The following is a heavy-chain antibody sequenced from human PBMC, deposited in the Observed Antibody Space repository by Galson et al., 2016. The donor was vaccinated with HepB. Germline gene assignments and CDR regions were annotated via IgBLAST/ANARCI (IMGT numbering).Heavy chain of an antibody. CDR1: GFSLSTSGMC. V-gene: IGHV2-70*13. CDR3: ARIMRWYYYGRGAFPGVLDV. CDR2: VDWDGDK. Sequence: PALVKPTQTLTLTCTFSGFSLSTSGMCVSWIRQPPGKALEWLGIVDWDGDKNFNTSLNARITISKDTSKNQVVLTMTNMDPLDTATYYCARIMRWYYYGRGAFPGVLDVWGQGTTVAVSS. J-gene: IGHJ3*01. D-gene: IGHD3-10*01.